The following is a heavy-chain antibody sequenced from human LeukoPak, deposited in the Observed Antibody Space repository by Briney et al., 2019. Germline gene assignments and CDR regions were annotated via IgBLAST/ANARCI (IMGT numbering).Heavy chain of an antibody. CDR1: GYTFTSYG. CDR3: ARDRLRLGSCSGGSCSPPDY. J-gene: IGHJ4*02. Sequence: ASVKVSCKASGYTFTSYGISWVRQAPGQGLEWMGWISAYNGNTNYAQKLQGRVTMTTDTSTSTAYMELRSLRSDDTAVYYCARDRLRLGSCSGGSCSPPDYWGQGTLVTVSS. V-gene: IGHV1-18*01. D-gene: IGHD2-15*01. CDR2: ISAYNGNT.